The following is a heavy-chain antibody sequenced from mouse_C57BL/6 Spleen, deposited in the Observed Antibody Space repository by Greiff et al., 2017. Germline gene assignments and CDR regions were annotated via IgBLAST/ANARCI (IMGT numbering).Heavy chain of an antibody. CDR3: ARDYYGSTQRGAMDY. Sequence: VQLKESGGGLVKPGGSLKLSCAASGFTFSDYGMHWVRQAPEKGLEWVAYISSGSSTIYYADTVKGRFTISRDNAKNTLFLQMTSLRSEDTAMYYCARDYYGSTQRGAMDYWGQGTSVTVSS. CDR2: ISSGSSTI. CDR1: GFTFSDYG. J-gene: IGHJ4*01. D-gene: IGHD1-1*01. V-gene: IGHV5-17*01.